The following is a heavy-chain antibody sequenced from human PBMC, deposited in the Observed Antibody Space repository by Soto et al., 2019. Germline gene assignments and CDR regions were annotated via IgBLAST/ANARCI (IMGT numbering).Heavy chain of an antibody. V-gene: IGHV3-72*01. CDR1: GFTFSDHY. CDR3: VLVVTDIRGYYFDY. Sequence: EVQLVESGGGLVQPGGSLRLSCAASGFTFSDHYMDWVRQAPGKGLEWVGRTRNKANSYTTEYAASVKGIFTISRDDSKNSLDLQMNSLKTEDTAVYYCVLVVTDIRGYYFDYWGQGTLVTVSS. CDR2: TRNKANSYTT. D-gene: IGHD2-21*02. J-gene: IGHJ4*02.